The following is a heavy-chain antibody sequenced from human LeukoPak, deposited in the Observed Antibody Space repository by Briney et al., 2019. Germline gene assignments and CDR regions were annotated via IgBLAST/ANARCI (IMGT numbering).Heavy chain of an antibody. CDR1: GFTFDSYD. V-gene: IGHV3-23*01. CDR3: ARDAGWFDP. CDR2: IKRRGKNT. J-gene: IGHJ5*02. Sequence: GESLRLSCAASGFTFDSYDMSWVRQTPGKGLEWVSSIKRRGKNTNYADSVKGRFTILRDDSKNTLYLQMNSLRVEDTAVYYCARDAGWFDPWGQGTLVTVSS.